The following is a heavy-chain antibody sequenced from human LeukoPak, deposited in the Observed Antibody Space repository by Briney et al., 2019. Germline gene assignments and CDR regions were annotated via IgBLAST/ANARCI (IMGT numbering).Heavy chain of an antibody. V-gene: IGHV4-39*07. Sequence: SETLSLTCSVSGGSTSTSTSCWGWVRQPPGKGLEWIGSIHYSGSTYKNPSLKSRVTISMDTSRSQFSLKVTSLTAADSAVYSCARESSSSRYFMDVWGRGTTVTVSS. D-gene: IGHD6-6*01. J-gene: IGHJ6*03. CDR1: GGSTSTSTSC. CDR2: IHYSGST. CDR3: ARESSSSRYFMDV.